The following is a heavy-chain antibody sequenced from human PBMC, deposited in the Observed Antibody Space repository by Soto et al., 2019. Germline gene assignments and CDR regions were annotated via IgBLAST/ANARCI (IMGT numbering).Heavy chain of an antibody. CDR1: GGSISTYY. CDR3: ARDRLANWFDP. J-gene: IGHJ5*02. V-gene: IGHV4-59*01. Sequence: TSETLSLTCTVSGGSISTYYWSWIRQPPGKGLEWIGYIHYSGSTNYNPPRKSRVTISLDPSNNQRSRRLSSVNAADKAGYYCARDRLANWFDPWGQGTLVTVSS. CDR2: IHYSGST. D-gene: IGHD3-9*01.